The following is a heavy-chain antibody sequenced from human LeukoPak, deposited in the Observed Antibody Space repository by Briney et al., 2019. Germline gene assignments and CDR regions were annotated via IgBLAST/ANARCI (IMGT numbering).Heavy chain of an antibody. Sequence: GGSLRLSCAASGFTFSSHWMSWVRQAPGKGLEWVANIKQDGSEKYYVDSVKGRFTISRDNAKNSLYLQMNSLRAEDTAVYYCARDSVGSGWPYYYYYGMDVWGQGTTVTVSS. V-gene: IGHV3-7*01. CDR1: GFTFSSHW. D-gene: IGHD6-19*01. CDR2: IKQDGSEK. J-gene: IGHJ6*02. CDR3: ARDSVGSGWPYYYYYGMDV.